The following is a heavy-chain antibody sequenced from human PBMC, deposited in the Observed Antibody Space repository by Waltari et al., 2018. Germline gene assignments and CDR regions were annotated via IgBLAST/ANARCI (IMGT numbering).Heavy chain of an antibody. CDR1: GGTFSSYA. CDR3: ARVEYDFWSGYYP. Sequence: QVQLVQSGAEVKKPGSSVKVSCKASGGTFSSYAISWVRQAPGQGLEWMGGIIPILGRAHCAQKFQGRVTIPADESTSTAYMELSSLRSEDTAVYYCARVEYDFWSGYYPWGQGTLVTVSS. CDR2: IIPILGRA. D-gene: IGHD3-3*01. V-gene: IGHV1-69*13. J-gene: IGHJ5*02.